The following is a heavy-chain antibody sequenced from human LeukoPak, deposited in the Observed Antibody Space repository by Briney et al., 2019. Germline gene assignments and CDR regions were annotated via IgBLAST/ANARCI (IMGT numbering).Heavy chain of an antibody. CDR2: IYYSGTT. Sequence: SETLSLTCTVSGASISSSSYYWGWIRQPPGKGLEWVGTIYYSGTTYSNPSLKSRVTMSVDTSKNPFSLRLSSVTAADTAVYYCARHSEYYSGSGSASGYFDYCGQGALVTVSS. V-gene: IGHV4-39*01. D-gene: IGHD3-10*01. J-gene: IGHJ4*02. CDR3: ARHSEYYSGSGSASGYFDY. CDR1: GASISSSSYY.